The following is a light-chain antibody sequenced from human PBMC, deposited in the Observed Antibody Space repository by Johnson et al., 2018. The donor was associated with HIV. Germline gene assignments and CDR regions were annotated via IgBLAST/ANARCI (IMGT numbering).Light chain of an antibody. V-gene: IGLV1-51*02. Sequence: QSVLTQPPSVSAAPGQKVTISCSGSNSNIGNNYVSWYQHLPGTAPKLLIYENTKRPSGVPDRFSGSKSGSSATLGITGLQTGDEADYYCATWDRSLSAGGFFGTGTKVTVL. J-gene: IGLJ1*01. CDR1: NSNIGNNY. CDR3: ATWDRSLSAGGF. CDR2: ENT.